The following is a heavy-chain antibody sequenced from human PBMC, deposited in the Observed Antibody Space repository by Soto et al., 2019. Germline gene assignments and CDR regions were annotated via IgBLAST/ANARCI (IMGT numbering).Heavy chain of an antibody. CDR2: IIPIFSTP. D-gene: IGHD3-22*01. Sequence: GASVKVSFKTSGGTFGSYAISWVRQAPGQGLEWMGGIIPIFSTPNYAQKFQGRVTITADESTSTAYMELSSLRSEDTAVYYCARPIQYYFDTSAQSAWFDPWGQGTLVTVSS. CDR1: GGTFGSYA. V-gene: IGHV1-69*13. J-gene: IGHJ5*02. CDR3: ARPIQYYFDTSAQSAWFDP.